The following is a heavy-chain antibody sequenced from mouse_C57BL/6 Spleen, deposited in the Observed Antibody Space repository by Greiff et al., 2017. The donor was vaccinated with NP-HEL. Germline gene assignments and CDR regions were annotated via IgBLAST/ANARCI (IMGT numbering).Heavy chain of an antibody. CDR3: ARRDYYGSSYWYFDV. D-gene: IGHD1-1*01. Sequence: QVQLQQPGAELVKPGASVKLSCKASGYTFTSYWMHWVKQRPGQGLEWIGEIDPSDSYTNYNQKFKGKATLTVDTSSSTAYMQLSSLTSEDSAVYYCARRDYYGSSYWYFDVWGTGTTVTVSS. V-gene: IGHV1-50*01. CDR2: IDPSDSYT. J-gene: IGHJ1*03. CDR1: GYTFTSYW.